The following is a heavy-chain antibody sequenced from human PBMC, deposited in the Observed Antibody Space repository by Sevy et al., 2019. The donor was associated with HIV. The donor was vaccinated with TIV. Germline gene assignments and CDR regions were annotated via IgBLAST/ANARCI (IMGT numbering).Heavy chain of an antibody. D-gene: IGHD3-22*01. CDR3: ARGYYDSSGYYPDFDY. CDR1: GGSISSYY. Sequence: SETLSLTCTVSGGSISSYYWSWIRQPPGKGLEWIGYIYYSGSTNYNPSLKSRVTISVDTSKNQCSLKLSSVTAADTAVYYCARGYYDSSGYYPDFDYWGQGTLVTVS. J-gene: IGHJ4*02. V-gene: IGHV4-59*01. CDR2: IYYSGST.